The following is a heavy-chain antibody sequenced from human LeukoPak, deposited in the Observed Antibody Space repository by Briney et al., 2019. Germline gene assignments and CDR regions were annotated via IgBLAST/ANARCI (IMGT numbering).Heavy chain of an antibody. J-gene: IGHJ4*02. CDR1: GFTVSSDY. V-gene: IGHV4-31*02. CDR2: IYYSGST. CDR3: TTMDSNSPGFNDH. D-gene: IGHD6-6*01. Sequence: LRLSCVVSGFTVSSDYMSWIRHHPGKGLEWIGHIYYSGSTYYNPSLRSRVTISVDTSKNHFFLKLSSVTAADTAVYYCTTMDSNSPGFNDHWGQGTLVTVSS.